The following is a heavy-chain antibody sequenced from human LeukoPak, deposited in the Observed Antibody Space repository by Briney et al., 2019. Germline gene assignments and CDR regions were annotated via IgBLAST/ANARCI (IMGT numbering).Heavy chain of an antibody. D-gene: IGHD3-10*01. CDR1: GFTFSSYG. J-gene: IGHJ4*02. CDR2: IRYDGSNK. V-gene: IGHV3-30*02. CDR3: AKGGGSGSSSFYYFDY. Sequence: GGSLRLFCAASGFTFSSYGMHWVRQAPGKGLEWVAFIRYDGSNKYYADSVKGRFTISRDNSKNTLYLQMNSLRAEDTAVYYCAKGGGSGSSSFYYFDYWGQGTLVTVSS.